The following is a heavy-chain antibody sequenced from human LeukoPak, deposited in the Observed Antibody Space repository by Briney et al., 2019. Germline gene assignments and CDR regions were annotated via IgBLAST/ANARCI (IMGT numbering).Heavy chain of an antibody. J-gene: IGHJ4*02. CDR2: IDHAGTT. Sequence: SETLSLTCVVSGGSIITNDYWWGWIRQPPGKGLEWIGTIDHAGTTFYNVSLKSRVTISVDTPNNQFSLRLNSVGAADTAVYYCAKGPVVAFDYWGQGTLVTVSS. D-gene: IGHD3-22*01. CDR3: AKGPVVAFDY. CDR1: GGSIITNDYW. V-gene: IGHV4-39*01.